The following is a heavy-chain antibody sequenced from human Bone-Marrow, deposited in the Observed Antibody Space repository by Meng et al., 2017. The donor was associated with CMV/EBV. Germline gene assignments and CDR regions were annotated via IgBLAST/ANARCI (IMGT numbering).Heavy chain of an antibody. D-gene: IGHD3-22*01. V-gene: IGHV4-39*07. CDR2: IYYSGST. Sequence: GSLRLSCTVSGGSISSSSYYWGWIRQPPGKGLEWIGSIYYSGSTYYNPSLKSRVTISVDTSKNQFSLKLSSVTAADTAVYYCARVRITMIVVVITTGWFDPWGQGPLVTVSA. J-gene: IGHJ5*02. CDR1: GGSISSSSYY. CDR3: ARVRITMIVVVITTGWFDP.